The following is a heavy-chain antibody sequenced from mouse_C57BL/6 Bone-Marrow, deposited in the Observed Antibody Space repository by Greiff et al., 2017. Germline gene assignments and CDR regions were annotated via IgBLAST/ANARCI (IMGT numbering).Heavy chain of an antibody. CDR1: GFSLTSYG. Sequence: QVQLQQSGPGLVQPSQSLSITCTVSGFSLTSYGVHWVRQSPGQGLEWLGVIWSCGSTDYNAAFISRLDISKDNSKSQVFFKMNSLQADDTAIYYCASLQLFAYWGQGTLVTVSA. V-gene: IGHV2-2*01. CDR2: IWSCGST. CDR3: ASLQLFAY. J-gene: IGHJ3*01. D-gene: IGHD4-1*02.